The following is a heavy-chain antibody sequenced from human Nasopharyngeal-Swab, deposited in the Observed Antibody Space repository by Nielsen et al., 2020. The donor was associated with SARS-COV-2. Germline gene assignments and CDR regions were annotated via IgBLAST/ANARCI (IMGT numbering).Heavy chain of an antibody. J-gene: IGHJ6*02. D-gene: IGHD5-18*01. CDR1: GFTVSSNY. V-gene: IGHV3-53*01. Sequence: GGSLRLSCAASGFTVSSNYMSWVRQAPGKGLEWVSVIYSGGSTDYADSVKGRFTISRDNSKNTLYLQMNSLRAEDTAVYYCAREGGYSYGWSTYYYYGMDVWGQGTTVTVSS. CDR2: IYSGGST. CDR3: AREGGYSYGWSTYYYYGMDV.